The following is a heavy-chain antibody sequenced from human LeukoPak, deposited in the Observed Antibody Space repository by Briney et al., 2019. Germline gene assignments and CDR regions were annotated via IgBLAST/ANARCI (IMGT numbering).Heavy chain of an antibody. D-gene: IGHD2-15*01. Sequence: ASVKVSCKASGYTFTSYGISWVRQAPGQGLEWMGWISAYNGNTNYAQKLQGRVTMTTDTSTSTAYMELRSLRSDDMAVYYCARLTLGYCSGGSCYPPLDWGQGTLVTVSS. V-gene: IGHV1-18*03. CDR3: ARLTLGYCSGGSCYPPLD. CDR2: ISAYNGNT. CDR1: GYTFTSYG. J-gene: IGHJ4*02.